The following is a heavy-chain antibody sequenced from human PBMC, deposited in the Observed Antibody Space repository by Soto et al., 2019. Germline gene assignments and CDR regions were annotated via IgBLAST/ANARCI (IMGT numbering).Heavy chain of an antibody. D-gene: IGHD6-19*01. Sequence: QVPLVESGGGVVQPGRSLRLSCAASGFTFSSYGMHWVRQAPGKGLEWVAVIWYDGSNKYYADSVKGRFTISRDNSKNTLYLQMNSLRAEDTAVYYRARDLGQDSGWYFVYHYGMDVWGQGTTVTVSS. CDR1: GFTFSSYG. CDR2: IWYDGSNK. J-gene: IGHJ6*02. V-gene: IGHV3-33*01. CDR3: ARDLGQDSGWYFVYHYGMDV.